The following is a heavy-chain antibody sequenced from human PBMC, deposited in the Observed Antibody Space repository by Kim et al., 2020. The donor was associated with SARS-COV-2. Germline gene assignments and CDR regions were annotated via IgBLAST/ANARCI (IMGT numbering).Heavy chain of an antibody. D-gene: IGHD2-2*03. V-gene: IGHV3-11*01. J-gene: IGHJ5*02. CDR1: GLPFSDYY. CDR3: AMDRGGFDP. Sequence: GGSLRLSCAASGLPFSDYYMNWVRQAPGKGLEWVSYISSDGRTKYYADSVKGRFTISRDNAKNALYLQMDSLRNEDSAVYYCAMDRGGFDPWGQGTLVTVSS. CDR2: ISSDGRTK.